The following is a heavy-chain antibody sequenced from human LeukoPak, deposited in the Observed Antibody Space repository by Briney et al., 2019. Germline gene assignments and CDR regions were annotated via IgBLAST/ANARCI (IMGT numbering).Heavy chain of an antibody. J-gene: IGHJ4*02. CDR2: ISGSGDNT. D-gene: IGHD1-26*01. CDR1: GFTFSTYA. V-gene: IGHV3-23*01. Sequence: GGTLRLSCAASGFTFSTYAMNWVRQAPGQGLEWVSGISGSGDNTYYADSVRGRFTISRDKSKSTVYLQMNSLGVEDTAIYYCARGRKLGAPTYFFDYWGQGTLVTVSS. CDR3: ARGRKLGAPTYFFDY.